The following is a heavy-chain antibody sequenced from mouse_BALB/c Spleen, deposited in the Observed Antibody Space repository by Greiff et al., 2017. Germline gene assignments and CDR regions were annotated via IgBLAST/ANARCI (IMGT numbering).Heavy chain of an antibody. J-gene: IGHJ4*01. D-gene: IGHD2-14*01. CDR3: ARGDYRYDDYYAMDY. V-gene: IGHV2-9*02. Sequence: VKLMESGPGLVAPSQSLSITCTVSGFSLTSYGVHWVRQPPGKGLEWLGVIWAGGSTNYNSALMSRLSISKDNSKSQVFLKMNSLQTDDTAMYYCARGDYRYDDYYAMDYWGQGTSVTVSS. CDR2: IWAGGST. CDR1: GFSLTSYG.